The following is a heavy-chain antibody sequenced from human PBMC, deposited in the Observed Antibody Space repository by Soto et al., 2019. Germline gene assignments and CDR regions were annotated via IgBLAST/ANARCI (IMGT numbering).Heavy chain of an antibody. CDR1: GYTFTGYY. J-gene: IGHJ3*02. V-gene: IGHV1-3*01. CDR3: VNLWFGELYAFDI. CDR2: INAGNGNT. D-gene: IGHD3-10*01. Sequence: ASVKVSCKASGYTFTGYYMHWLRQAPGQRLEWMGWINAGNGNTKYSQKFQGRVTITRDTSASTAYMELSSLRSEDTAVYYCVNLWFGELYAFDIWGQGTMVTVS.